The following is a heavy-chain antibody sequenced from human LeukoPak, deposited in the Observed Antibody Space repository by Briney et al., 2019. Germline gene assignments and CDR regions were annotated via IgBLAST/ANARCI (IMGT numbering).Heavy chain of an antibody. J-gene: IGHJ4*02. V-gene: IGHV4-38-2*02. Sequence: SETLSLTCIVSGGISSSYYWGWVRQPPGKGLEWLGSISHSGNTFYDPSLKSRVTISVDTSKNQFSVKVRSVTAADTAVYYCARRSGSFYSLDYWGQGTLVTVSS. CDR2: ISHSGNT. D-gene: IGHD1-26*01. CDR1: GGISSSYY. CDR3: ARRSGSFYSLDY.